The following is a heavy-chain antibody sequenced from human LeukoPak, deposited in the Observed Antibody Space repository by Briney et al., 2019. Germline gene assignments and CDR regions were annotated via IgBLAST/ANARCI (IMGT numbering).Heavy chain of an antibody. Sequence: GGSLRLSCAASGFTLSSYSMNWVRQAPGKGLEWVSFISTSSSYIYYADSVKGRFITSRDNARKSLYLQMNSLRAEDTAVYYCARATRGGYDGYFDYWGQGTLVTVSS. D-gene: IGHD5-12*01. CDR1: GFTLSSYS. J-gene: IGHJ4*02. V-gene: IGHV3-21*01. CDR3: ARATRGGYDGYFDY. CDR2: ISTSSSYI.